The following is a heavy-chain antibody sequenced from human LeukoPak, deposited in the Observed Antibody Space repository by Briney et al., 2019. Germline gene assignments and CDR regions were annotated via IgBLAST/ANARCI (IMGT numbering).Heavy chain of an antibody. CDR2: INPSGSAT. CDR3: ATDLPTGFGSTAY. V-gene: IGHV1-46*01. D-gene: IGHD3-10*01. Sequence: GASVKVSCKASGNTFTNNFMHWVRQAPGQGLEWMGLINPSGSATTYPQKLQGGVTMTRDTSTNTVYMELSSLRSEDTAVYYCATDLPTGFGSTAYWGQGTLVTVSS. CDR1: GNTFTNNF. J-gene: IGHJ4*02.